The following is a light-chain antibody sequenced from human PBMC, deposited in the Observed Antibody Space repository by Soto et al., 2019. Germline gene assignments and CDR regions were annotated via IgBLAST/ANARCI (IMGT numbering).Light chain of an antibody. V-gene: IGLV2-14*01. J-gene: IGLJ3*02. CDR1: SSDVGGYNY. Sequence: QSALPQPASVSGSPGQSITISCTGTSSDVGGYNYVSWYQQYPGKAPKLMIYEVSNRPSGVSNRFSGSKSGNTASLTISGLQAEDEADYYCSSYTSSILVFGGGTKRTVL. CDR2: EVS. CDR3: SSYTSSILV.